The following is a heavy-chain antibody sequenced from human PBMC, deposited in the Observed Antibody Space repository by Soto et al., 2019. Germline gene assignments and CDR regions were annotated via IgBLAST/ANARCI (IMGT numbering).Heavy chain of an antibody. D-gene: IGHD2-21*02. Sequence: EASVKVSCKASGGTFSSYTISWVRQAPGQGLEWMGGIIPIFGTANYAQKFQGRVTITADKSTSTAYMELSSLRSEDTAVYYCARSVVVTAGFDPWGQGTLVTVSS. J-gene: IGHJ5*02. CDR1: GGTFSSYT. CDR2: IIPIFGTA. CDR3: ARSVVVTAGFDP. V-gene: IGHV1-69*06.